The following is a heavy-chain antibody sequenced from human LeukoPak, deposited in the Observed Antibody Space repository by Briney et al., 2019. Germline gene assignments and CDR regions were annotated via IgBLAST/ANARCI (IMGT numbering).Heavy chain of an antibody. CDR2: IYYSGST. J-gene: IGHJ4*02. CDR1: GGSISSYY. D-gene: IGHD3-22*01. Sequence: SETLSLTCTVSGGSISSYYWSWIRQPPGKGLEWIGYIYYSGSTNYNPSLKSRVTISVDTSKNQFSLKLSSVTAADTAVYYCARADSSRARTNYWGQGTLVTVSS. V-gene: IGHV4-59*01. CDR3: ARADSSRARTNY.